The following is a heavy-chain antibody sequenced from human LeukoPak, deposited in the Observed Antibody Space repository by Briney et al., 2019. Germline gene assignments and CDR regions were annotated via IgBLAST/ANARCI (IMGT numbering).Heavy chain of an antibody. J-gene: IGHJ4*02. V-gene: IGHV3-30-3*01. CDR2: ISYDGSNK. CDR1: GFTFSSYA. CDR3: ARLPYSSSWYRDY. Sequence: PGGSLRLSCAASGFTFSSYAMHWVRQAPGKGLEWMAVISYDGSNKYYADSVKGRFTISRDNSKNTLYLQMNSLRAEDTAVYYCARLPYSSSWYRDYWGQGTLVTVSS. D-gene: IGHD6-13*01.